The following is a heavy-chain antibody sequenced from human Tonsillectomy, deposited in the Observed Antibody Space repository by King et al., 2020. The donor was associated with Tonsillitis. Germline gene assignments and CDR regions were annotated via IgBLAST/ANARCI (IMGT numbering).Heavy chain of an antibody. V-gene: IGHV3-30-3*01. CDR1: GFTFSSYA. CDR3: ARELYCSGGSCYELGFDY. D-gene: IGHD2-15*01. Sequence: QLVPSGGGMVQPGRSLRLSCAASGFTFSSYAMHWVRQAPGKGLEWVAVISYDGSNKYYADSVKGRFTISRDNSKNTLYLQMNSLRAEDTAVYYCARELYCSGGSCYELGFDYWGQGTLVTVSS. J-gene: IGHJ4*02. CDR2: ISYDGSNK.